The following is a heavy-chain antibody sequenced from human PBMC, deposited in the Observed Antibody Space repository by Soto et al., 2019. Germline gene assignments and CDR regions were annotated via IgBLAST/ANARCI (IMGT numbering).Heavy chain of an antibody. V-gene: IGHV3-30*18. Sequence: QVQLVESGGGVVQPGRSLRLSCAASGFTFSSYGMHWVRQAPGKGLEWVAVISYDGSNKYYADSVKGRFTISRENSKNTLYLQMNSLRAEDTAVYYCAKEGGDYELDYWGQGTLVTVSS. CDR3: AKEGGDYELDY. J-gene: IGHJ4*02. CDR2: ISYDGSNK. D-gene: IGHD4-17*01. CDR1: GFTFSSYG.